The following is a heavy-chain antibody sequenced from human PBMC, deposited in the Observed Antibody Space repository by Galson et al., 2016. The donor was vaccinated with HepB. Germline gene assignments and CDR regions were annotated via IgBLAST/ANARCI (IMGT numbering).Heavy chain of an antibody. CDR1: GFTFSSYD. Sequence: SLRLSCAASGFTFSSYDMHWVRQVTGKGLEWVSHVGTGGDPHYGDSVKGRFTSSRDNAKNSLYLQMNSLRAGDTAVYYCTRGRWYFDVWGRGTLVTVSS. CDR2: VGTGGDP. CDR3: TRGRWYFDV. J-gene: IGHJ2*01. V-gene: IGHV3-13*05.